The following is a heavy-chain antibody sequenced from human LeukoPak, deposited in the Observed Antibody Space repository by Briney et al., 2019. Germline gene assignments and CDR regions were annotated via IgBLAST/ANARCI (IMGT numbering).Heavy chain of an antibody. V-gene: IGHV3-7*01. D-gene: IGHD6-13*01. CDR3: ARDRVRRQQLVPEHYFDY. Sequence: GGSLRLSCAASGFTFSSYWMSWVRQAPGKGLEWVANIKQDGSEKYYVDSVKGRFTISRDNAKNSLYLQMNSLRAEDTAVYYCARDRVRRQQLVPEHYFDYWGQGTLVTVSS. J-gene: IGHJ4*02. CDR1: GFTFSSYW. CDR2: IKQDGSEK.